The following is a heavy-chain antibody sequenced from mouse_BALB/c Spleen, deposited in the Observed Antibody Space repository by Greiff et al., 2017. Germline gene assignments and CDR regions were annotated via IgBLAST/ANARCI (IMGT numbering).Heavy chain of an antibody. Sequence: EVKVEESGGGLVQPGGSLRLSCATSGFTFTDYYMSWVRQPPGKALEWLGFIRNKANGYTTEYSASVKGRFTISRDNSQSILYLQMNTLRAEDSATYYCARDMRYGNYVDYWGQGTTLTVSS. D-gene: IGHD2-10*02. CDR1: GFTFTDYY. J-gene: IGHJ2*01. V-gene: IGHV7-3*02. CDR2: IRNKANGYTT. CDR3: ARDMRYGNYVDY.